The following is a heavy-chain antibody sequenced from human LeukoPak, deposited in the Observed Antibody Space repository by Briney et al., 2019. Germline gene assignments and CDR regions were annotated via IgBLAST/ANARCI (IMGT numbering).Heavy chain of an antibody. D-gene: IGHD1-26*01. V-gene: IGHV3-21*01. J-gene: IGHJ4*02. Sequence: GGSLRLSCAASGFIFSTYSMNWVRQAPGKGLEWVSSISSSSTYIYYADSLKGRFTISRDNAKKSLYLQMNSLRVEDTAVYYCAKDLRYSGSSEGDYWGQGTLVTVSS. CDR1: GFIFSTYS. CDR3: AKDLRYSGSSEGDY. CDR2: ISSSSTYI.